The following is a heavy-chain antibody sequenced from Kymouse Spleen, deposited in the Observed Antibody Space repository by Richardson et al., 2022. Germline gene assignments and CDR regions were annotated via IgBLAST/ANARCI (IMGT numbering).Heavy chain of an antibody. CDR2: IWYDGSNK. CDR3: ARGGIAVAGTHYYYYYGMDV. CDR1: GFTFSSYG. D-gene: IGHD6-19*01. V-gene: IGHV3-33*01. Sequence: QVQLVESGGGVVQPGRSLRLSCAASGFTFSSYGMHWVRQAPGKGLEWVAVIWYDGSNKYYADSVKGRFTISRDNSKNTLYLQMNSLRAEDTAVYYCARGGIAVAGTHYYYYYGMDVWGQGTTVTVSS. J-gene: IGHJ6*02.